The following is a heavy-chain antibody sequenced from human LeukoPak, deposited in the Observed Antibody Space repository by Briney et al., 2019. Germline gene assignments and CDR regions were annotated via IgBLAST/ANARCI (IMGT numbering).Heavy chain of an antibody. V-gene: IGHV4-34*01. CDR2: INHSGST. D-gene: IGHD3-3*01. CDR1: GGSISSYY. CDR3: ARVMSDFWSGYKFDY. Sequence: PSETLSLTCTVSGGSISSYYWSWIRQPAGKGLEWIGEINHSGSTNYNPSLKSRVTISVDTSKNQFSLKLSSVTAADTAVYYCARVMSDFWSGYKFDYWGQGTLVTVSS. J-gene: IGHJ4*02.